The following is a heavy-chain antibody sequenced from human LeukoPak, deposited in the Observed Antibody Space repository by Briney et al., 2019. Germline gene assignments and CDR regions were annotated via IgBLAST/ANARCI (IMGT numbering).Heavy chain of an antibody. CDR3: AKAHCSSTSCSRADN. Sequence: GGSLRLSCAASGFTFTRNAMAWVRQAPGKGLEWVSAIDGSGGTTFYADSVKGRVTISRVQSTNTVYLQMNSLRADDTAVYYCAKAHCSSTSCSRADNWGQGTLVTASS. CDR1: GFTFTRNA. V-gene: IGHV3-23*01. CDR2: IDGSGGTT. J-gene: IGHJ4*02. D-gene: IGHD2-2*01.